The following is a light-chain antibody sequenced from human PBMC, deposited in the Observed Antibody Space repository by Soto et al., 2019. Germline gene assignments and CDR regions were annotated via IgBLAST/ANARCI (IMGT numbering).Light chain of an antibody. Sequence: ESVLTQSPGTLSLSPGERATRSCRASQSVSSSYLAWYQQKPGQAPRLLIYGASSRATGIPDRFSGSGSGTDFTLTISRLEPEDFAVYYCQQYGSSSWTFGQGTNVDI. CDR2: GAS. V-gene: IGKV3-20*01. CDR1: QSVSSSY. CDR3: QQYGSSSWT. J-gene: IGKJ1*01.